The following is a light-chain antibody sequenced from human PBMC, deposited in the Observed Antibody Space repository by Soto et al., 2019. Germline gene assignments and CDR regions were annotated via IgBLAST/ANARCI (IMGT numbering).Light chain of an antibody. Sequence: EIVLTQSPGTLSLSPGERATLSCRASQSVSSSYLAWYQQKPGQAPSLLIYGASSRATGIPDRFSGSGSGTDFTLTISRLEPEDFAVYYCQQYGSSPPVTFGGGTKVDIK. CDR1: QSVSSSY. CDR3: QQYGSSPPVT. CDR2: GAS. J-gene: IGKJ4*01. V-gene: IGKV3-20*01.